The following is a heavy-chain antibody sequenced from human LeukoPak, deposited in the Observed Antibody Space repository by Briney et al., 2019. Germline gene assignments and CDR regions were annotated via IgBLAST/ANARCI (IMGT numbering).Heavy chain of an antibody. J-gene: IGHJ4*02. CDR3: ARDEVAALDY. CDR2: ISYDGSNK. CDR1: GFTFSGYP. Sequence: GGSLRLSCAASGFTFSGYPIHWVRQAPGKGLEWVAVISYDGSNKYYADSVKGRFTTSRDNSKNTLYLQMNSLRAGDTAVYYCARDEVAALDYWGQGTLVTVSS. V-gene: IGHV3-30-3*01. D-gene: IGHD2-15*01.